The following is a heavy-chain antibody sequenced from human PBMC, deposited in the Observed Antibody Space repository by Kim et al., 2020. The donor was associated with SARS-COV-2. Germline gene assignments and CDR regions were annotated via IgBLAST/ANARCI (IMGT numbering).Heavy chain of an antibody. Sequence: DYAVSVKSRITINPDTSKNQFSLQLNSVTPEDTAVYYCARGWLQSHFDYWGQGTLVTVSS. V-gene: IGHV6-1*01. D-gene: IGHD5-12*01. CDR3: ARGWLQSHFDY. J-gene: IGHJ4*02.